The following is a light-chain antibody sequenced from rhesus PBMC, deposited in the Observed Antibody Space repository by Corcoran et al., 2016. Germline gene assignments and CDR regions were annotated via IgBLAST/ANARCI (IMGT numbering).Light chain of an antibody. Sequence: DIQMTQSPSSLSASVGDTVTITCRASQSISSWLAWYQQKPGKAPKLLIYKASGLQSGVPSRFSGSGSGTYFTLTISSLQSEDFATYLCQQYSSSTLTFGGGTKVELK. V-gene: IGKV1-22*01. CDR3: QQYSSSTLT. CDR2: KAS. J-gene: IGKJ4*01. CDR1: QSISSW.